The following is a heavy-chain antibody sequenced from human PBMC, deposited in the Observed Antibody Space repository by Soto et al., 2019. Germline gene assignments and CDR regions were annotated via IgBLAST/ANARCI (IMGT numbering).Heavy chain of an antibody. CDR3: VVGRVVGSTEWFDP. J-gene: IGHJ5*02. CDR2: VYPGDSDT. Sequence: GESLKISCKGSGYTFTTYWIGWVRQMPGKGLEWMGLVYPGDSDTRYSPSFQGQVTISADKSTSTAYLQWSSLKASDTAMYYCVVGRVVGSTEWFDPWGQGTLVTVSS. CDR1: GYTFTTYW. D-gene: IGHD2-15*01. V-gene: IGHV5-51*01.